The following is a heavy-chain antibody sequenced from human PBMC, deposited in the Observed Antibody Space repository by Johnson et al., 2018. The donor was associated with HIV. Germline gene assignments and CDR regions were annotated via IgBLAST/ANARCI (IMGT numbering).Heavy chain of an antibody. CDR2: ISYDGSSK. Sequence: QVQLVESGGGVVQPGRSLRLACAASAFTFSNYAMHWVRQAPGKGLEWVAVISYDGSSKYYAESLKGRISISRDNSMNTLYLQMNSLRAEDTAVYYCARATCNDGYSSDAFDIWGQGTMVTVSS. J-gene: IGHJ3*02. CDR3: ARATCNDGYSSDAFDI. D-gene: IGHD2-15*01. CDR1: AFTFSNYA. V-gene: IGHV3-30-3*01.